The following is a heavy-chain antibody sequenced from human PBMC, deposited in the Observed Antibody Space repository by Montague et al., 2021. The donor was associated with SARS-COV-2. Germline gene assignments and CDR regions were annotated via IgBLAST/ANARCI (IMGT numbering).Heavy chain of an antibody. J-gene: IGHJ3*01. Sequence: SLRLSCAASGFTVSSNYMSWVRQAPGKGLEWVSVIYSDVSTYYADSVKGRFTISRDNSKNTLYLQMNSLRAEDTAVYYCARVVTYASDVWGQGTMVTVSS. CDR1: GFTVSSNY. V-gene: IGHV3-66*01. CDR3: ARVVTYASDV. CDR2: IYSDVST. D-gene: IGHD4-11*01.